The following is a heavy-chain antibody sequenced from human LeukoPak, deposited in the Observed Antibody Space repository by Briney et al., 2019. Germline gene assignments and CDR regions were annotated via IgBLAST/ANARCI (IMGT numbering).Heavy chain of an antibody. Sequence: GASVKVSCKASGYTFTDYYMHCIRQAPGQGLEWMGWINPNSGAATYAQKFQGRVTMARDTSISTVYMELSRLRSDDTAVYYCARGYVEVTPAFDYWGQGALVTVSS. J-gene: IGHJ4*02. CDR3: ARGYVEVTPAFDY. V-gene: IGHV1-2*02. CDR1: GYTFTDYY. D-gene: IGHD4-23*01. CDR2: INPNSGAA.